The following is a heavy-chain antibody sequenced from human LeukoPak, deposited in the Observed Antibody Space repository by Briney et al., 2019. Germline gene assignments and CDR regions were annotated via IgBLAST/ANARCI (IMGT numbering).Heavy chain of an antibody. J-gene: IGHJ4*02. CDR1: GGSISSSSYY. CDR2: IYYSGST. CDR3: ARLQADHSFGYLYYFDY. D-gene: IGHD5-18*01. Sequence: SETLSLTCTVSGGSISSSSYYWGWISQPPGKGPEWIGSIYYSGSTYYNPSLKSRVTISVDTSKNQFSLKLSSVTAADTAVYYCARLQADHSFGYLYYFDYWGQGTLVTVSS. V-gene: IGHV4-39*01.